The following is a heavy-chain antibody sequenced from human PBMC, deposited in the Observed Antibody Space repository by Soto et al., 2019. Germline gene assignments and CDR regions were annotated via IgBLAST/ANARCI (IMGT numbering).Heavy chain of an antibody. CDR3: AVRSSYSHYYYALDV. V-gene: IGHV1-69*01. D-gene: IGHD3-10*01. CDR1: GGTFSRYG. Sequence: QVQLVQSGAEVKKPGSSVKVSCKASGGTFSRYGIAWVRQAPGHGLGWMGGILPVFGTPNYAPKFRGRVTISADESTSPAYMVLSSLTSEDTAVSYCAVRSSYSHYYYALDVWGQGATVTV. CDR2: ILPVFGTP. J-gene: IGHJ6*02.